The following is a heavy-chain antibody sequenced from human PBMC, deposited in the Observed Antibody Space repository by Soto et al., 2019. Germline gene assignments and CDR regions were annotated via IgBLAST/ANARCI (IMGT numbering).Heavy chain of an antibody. V-gene: IGHV4-34*01. D-gene: IGHD3-10*01. J-gene: IGHJ5*02. CDR2: INHSGST. CDR1: GGSFSGYY. CDR3: ARGLFRGSWFDP. Sequence: PSETLSLTCAVYGGSFSGYYWNWIRQPPGKGLEWIGEINHSGSTNYNPSLKSRVTISIDTSKNQFSLKLSSVTAADTAVYYCARGLFRGSWFDPWGQGTLVTVSS.